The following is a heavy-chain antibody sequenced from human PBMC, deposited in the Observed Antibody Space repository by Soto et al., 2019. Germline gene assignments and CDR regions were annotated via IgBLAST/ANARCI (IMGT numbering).Heavy chain of an antibody. CDR1: GFTFSDHY. CDR3: ARSPTYGYYGMDV. CDR2: TRDKANSYTT. D-gene: IGHD4-17*01. J-gene: IGHJ6*02. Sequence: EVQLVESGGGLVQPGGSLRLSCAASGFTFSDHYMDWVRQAPGKGLEWVGRTRDKANSYTTEYAASGKGRFTISRDDSKTSLYLQMNSLKTEDTAVYYCARSPTYGYYGMDVWGQGTTVTVSS. V-gene: IGHV3-72*01.